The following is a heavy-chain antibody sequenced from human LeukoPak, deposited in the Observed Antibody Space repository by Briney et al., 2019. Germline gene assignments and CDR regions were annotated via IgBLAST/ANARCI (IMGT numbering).Heavy chain of an antibody. CDR3: ASIFIEEQWLDY. J-gene: IGHJ4*02. V-gene: IGHV1-2*02. D-gene: IGHD6-19*01. Sequence: ASVKVSCKASGNIFTGYYLHWVRQAPGQGLEWMGWINPNSGGTNYAQKFQGRVTMTRDTSISTAYMELSRLRSDDTAVYYCASIFIEEQWLDYWGQGTLVTVSS. CDR1: GNIFTGYY. CDR2: INPNSGGT.